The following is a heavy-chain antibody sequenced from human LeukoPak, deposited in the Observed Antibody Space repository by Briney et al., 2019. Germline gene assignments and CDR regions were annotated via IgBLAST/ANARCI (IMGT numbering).Heavy chain of an antibody. V-gene: IGHV3-23*01. CDR3: AKDVAAPGTLSDY. CDR1: EFTFSDYA. D-gene: IGHD6-13*01. CDR2: ITGSGGST. Sequence: PGGSLRLSCVASEFTFSDYAMSWVRQAPGKGLEWVSAITGSGGSTYYADSVKGRFTISRDNSKNTLYLQMNSLRAEDTAVYYCAKDVAAPGTLSDYWGQGTLVTVSS. J-gene: IGHJ4*02.